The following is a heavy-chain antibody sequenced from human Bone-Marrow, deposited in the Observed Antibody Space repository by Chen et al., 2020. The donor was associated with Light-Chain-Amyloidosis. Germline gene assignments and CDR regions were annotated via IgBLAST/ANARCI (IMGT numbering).Heavy chain of an antibody. CDR1: NGAFGDDY. CDR3: ARYEPHFSDSIISGYTA. CDR2: INHSGSA. V-gene: IGHV4-34*04. D-gene: IGHD5-12*01. J-gene: IGHJ5*02. Sequence: QVELQQWGAGLLKPSETLSLTCGIHNGAFGDDYWTWIRQPPGKGLKWIAEINHSGSANHNSSLKSRTTISVDKSKNQFSLRMISVTAADTAVYYCARYEPHFSDSIISGYTAWGQGTSVTVSS.